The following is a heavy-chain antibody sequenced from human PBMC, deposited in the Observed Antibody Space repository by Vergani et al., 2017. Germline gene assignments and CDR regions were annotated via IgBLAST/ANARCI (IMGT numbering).Heavy chain of an antibody. D-gene: IGHD5-12*01. V-gene: IGHV1-69*12. Sequence: QVQLVQSGAEVKKPGSSVKVSCKASGGTFSSYAISWVRQAPGQGLEWMGGIIPIFGTANYAQKFQGRVTITADESTSTAYMELSSLRSEDTAVYYCASPRSGYDVEAGAGHVYYYYGMDVWGQGTTVTVSS. J-gene: IGHJ6*02. CDR1: GGTFSSYA. CDR3: ASPRSGYDVEAGAGHVYYYYGMDV. CDR2: IIPIFGTA.